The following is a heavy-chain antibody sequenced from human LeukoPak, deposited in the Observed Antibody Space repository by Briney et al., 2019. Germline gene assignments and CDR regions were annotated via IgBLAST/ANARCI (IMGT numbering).Heavy chain of an antibody. Sequence: GGSLRLSCAASGFTFSSYDMHWVRQAPGRGLEWVSAIGIAGDTYYPDSVKGRFTISRENAKNSMYLQMNSLKDGDTAVYYCIRGGIQVSGIDAFDIWGQGTMVAVSS. D-gene: IGHD5/OR15-5a*01. CDR2: IGIAGDT. CDR3: IRGGIQVSGIDAFDI. CDR1: GFTFSSYD. J-gene: IGHJ3*02. V-gene: IGHV3-13*01.